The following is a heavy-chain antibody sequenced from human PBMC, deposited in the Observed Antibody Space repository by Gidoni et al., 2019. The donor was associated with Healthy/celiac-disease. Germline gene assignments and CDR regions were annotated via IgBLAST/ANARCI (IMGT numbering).Heavy chain of an antibody. V-gene: IGHV3-21*01. CDR3: ARDLSGSARYFDY. CDR2: ISSSSSYI. CDR1: GFTFSSYS. D-gene: IGHD3-10*01. Sequence: EVQLVESGGGLVKPGGSLRLSCAASGFTFSSYSMNWVRQAPGKGLEWVSSISSSSSYIYYADSVKGRFTISRDNAKNSLYLQMNSLRAEDTAVYYCARDLSGSARYFDYWGQGTLVTVSS. J-gene: IGHJ4*02.